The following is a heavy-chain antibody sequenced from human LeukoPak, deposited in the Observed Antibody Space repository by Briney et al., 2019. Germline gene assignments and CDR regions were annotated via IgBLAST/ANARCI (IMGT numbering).Heavy chain of an antibody. J-gene: IGHJ5*02. V-gene: IGHV3-21*01. CDR1: GFTLSSYS. CDR2: ISSSSSYI. Sequence: GGSLRLSCAASGFTLSSYSMNWVRQAPGKGLEWVSSISSSSSYIYYADSVKGRFTISRDNAKNSLYLQMNSLRAEDTAVYYCARAKEGNWFDPWGQGTLVTVSS. CDR3: ARAKEGNWFDP.